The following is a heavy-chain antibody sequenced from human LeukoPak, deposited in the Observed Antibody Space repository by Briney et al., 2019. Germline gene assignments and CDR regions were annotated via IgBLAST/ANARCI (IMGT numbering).Heavy chain of an antibody. CDR3: ARHASVSGNWPRPLDY. CDR2: IYYSGST. Sequence: TLSLTCTLSVGSLSSSSYYWGWVRPPPGKGLEWIAGIYYSGSTYYSPSLSSRVTISVHTSKNQFSLQLTSVTAADTAVYYCARHASVSGNWPRPLDYWGQGSLVTVSS. J-gene: IGHJ4*02. V-gene: IGHV4-39*01. CDR1: VGSLSSSSYY. D-gene: IGHD3-3*01.